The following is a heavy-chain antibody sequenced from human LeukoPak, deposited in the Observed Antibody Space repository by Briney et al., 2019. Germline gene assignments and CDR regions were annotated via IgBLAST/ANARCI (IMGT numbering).Heavy chain of an antibody. J-gene: IGHJ5*02. CDR3: AREPYYYDSSGPNWFDP. Sequence: VASVKVSCKVSGGTFSSYAISWVRQAPGQGLEWMGGIIPIFGTANYAQEFQGRVTIPTDESTSTAYMELSSLRSEDTAVYYGAREPYYYDSSGPNWFDPWGQGTLVTVPA. CDR1: GGTFSSYA. V-gene: IGHV1-69*05. CDR2: IIPIFGTA. D-gene: IGHD3-22*01.